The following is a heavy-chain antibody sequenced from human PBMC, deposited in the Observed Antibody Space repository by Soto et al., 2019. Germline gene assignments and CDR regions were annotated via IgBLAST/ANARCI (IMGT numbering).Heavy chain of an antibody. D-gene: IGHD2-15*01. CDR2: ISYDGSNK. CDR1: GFTFSSYG. CDR3: AKGATGKSRDYWYFDL. V-gene: IGHV3-30*18. J-gene: IGHJ2*01. Sequence: RLSCAASGFTFSSYGMHWVRQAPGKGLEWVAVISYDGSNKYYADSVKGRFTISRDNSKNTLYLQMNSLRAEDTAVYYCAKGATGKSRDYWYFDLWGRGTLVTVSS.